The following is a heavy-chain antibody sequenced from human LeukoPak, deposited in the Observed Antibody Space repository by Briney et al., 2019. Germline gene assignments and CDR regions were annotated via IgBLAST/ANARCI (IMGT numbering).Heavy chain of an antibody. CDR2: TSYDGSNK. CDR1: GLTFSGFA. Sequence: GKSLRLSCAASGLTFSGFAMYWVRPAPGKGLEWGAVTSYDGSNKNYADSVKGRFTISRDKSKNTLYLRMNSLRIEDTAVYYCARGSPPDYWGQGTLVTVSS. CDR3: ARGSPPDY. V-gene: IGHV3-30-3*01. J-gene: IGHJ4*02.